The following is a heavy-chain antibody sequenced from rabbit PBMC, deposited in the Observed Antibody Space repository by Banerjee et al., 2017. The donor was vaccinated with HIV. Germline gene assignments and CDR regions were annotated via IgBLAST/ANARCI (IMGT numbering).Heavy chain of an antibody. CDR3: ARAGYAGYGYATNFDL. CDR2: IYGGSSGST. Sequence: QQQLEESGGGLVKPGGTLTLTCTASGFSFSSYNYMCWVRQAPGKGLEWIACIYGGSSGSTYYASWAKGRFTISKTSSTTVTLQMTSLTAADTATYFCARAGYAGYGYATNFDLWGPGTLVTVS. CDR1: GFSFSSYNY. D-gene: IGHD6-1*01. J-gene: IGHJ4*01. V-gene: IGHV1S45*01.